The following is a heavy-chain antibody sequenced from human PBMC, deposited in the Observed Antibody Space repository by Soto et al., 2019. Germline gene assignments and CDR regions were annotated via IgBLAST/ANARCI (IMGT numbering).Heavy chain of an antibody. CDR1: GFTFSSYG. Sequence: QVQLVESGGGVVQPGRSLRLSCAASGFTFSSYGMHWVRQAPGKGLEWVAVIWYDGSNKYYADSVKGRFTISRDNSKNTLYLQMNSLRAEDTAVYYCARSRKPFIVATIPFDYWGQGTLVTVSS. CDR2: IWYDGSNK. V-gene: IGHV3-33*01. CDR3: ARSRKPFIVATIPFDY. D-gene: IGHD5-12*01. J-gene: IGHJ4*02.